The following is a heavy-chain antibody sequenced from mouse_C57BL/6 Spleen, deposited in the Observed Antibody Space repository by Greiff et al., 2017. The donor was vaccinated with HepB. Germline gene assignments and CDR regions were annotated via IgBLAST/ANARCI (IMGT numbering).Heavy chain of an antibody. Sequence: QVQLQQPGAELVKPGASVKMSCKASGYTFTSYWITWVKQRPGQGLEWIGDIYPGSGSTNYNEKFKSKATLTVDTSSSTAYMQLSSLTSEDSAVYYCARWGRNYGNYEGYFDYWGQGTTLTVSS. CDR1: GYTFTSYW. CDR3: ARWGRNYGNYEGYFDY. CDR2: IYPGSGST. V-gene: IGHV1-55*01. D-gene: IGHD2-1*01. J-gene: IGHJ2*01.